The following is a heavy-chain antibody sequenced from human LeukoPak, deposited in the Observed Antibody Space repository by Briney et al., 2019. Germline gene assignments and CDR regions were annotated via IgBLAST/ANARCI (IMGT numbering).Heavy chain of an antibody. Sequence: ASVKVSCKASGGTFSSYAISWVRQAPGQGLEWMGGIIPSFGTANYAQKFQDRVTITADESTSTAYMELSSLRSEDTAVYYCAREEVGYCSSTSCYKGEGYWGQGTLVTVSS. J-gene: IGHJ4*02. CDR2: IIPSFGTA. CDR3: AREEVGYCSSTSCYKGEGY. D-gene: IGHD2-2*02. V-gene: IGHV1-69*13. CDR1: GGTFSSYA.